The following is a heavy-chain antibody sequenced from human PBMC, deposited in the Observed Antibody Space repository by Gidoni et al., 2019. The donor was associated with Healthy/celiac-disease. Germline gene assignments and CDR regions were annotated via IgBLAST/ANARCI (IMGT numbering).Heavy chain of an antibody. CDR3: AKDGSTVTTWPPGPNWFDP. J-gene: IGHJ5*02. CDR1: DFTFSSYA. V-gene: IGHV3-23*04. CDR2: ISGSGGST. D-gene: IGHD4-17*01. Sequence: EVQLVESGGGLVQPGGSLRLSCAASDFTFSSYAMSWVRQAPGKGLEWVSAISGSGGSTYYADSVKGRFTISRDNSKNTLYLQMNSLRAEDTAVYYCAKDGSTVTTWPPGPNWFDPWGQGTLVTVSS.